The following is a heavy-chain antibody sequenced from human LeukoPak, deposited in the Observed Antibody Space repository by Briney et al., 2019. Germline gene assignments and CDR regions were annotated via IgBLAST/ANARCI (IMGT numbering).Heavy chain of an antibody. CDR2: IRSKDYGGTP. CDR3: ARRYYYGSGTYNPPHY. D-gene: IGHD3-10*01. V-gene: IGHV3-49*04. Sequence: GGSLRLSCTASGFTFGDYAVSWVRQAPGKGLEWVGFIRSKDYGGTPEYAASVKGRFTISRDDSKSIAYLQMNSLKMWHIGVYYCARRYYYGSGTYNPPHYWGQGTLVTVSS. J-gene: IGHJ4*02. CDR1: GFTFGDYA.